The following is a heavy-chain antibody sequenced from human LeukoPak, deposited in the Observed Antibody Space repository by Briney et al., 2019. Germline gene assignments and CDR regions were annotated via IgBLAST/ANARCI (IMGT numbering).Heavy chain of an antibody. V-gene: IGHV3-7*01. D-gene: IGHD4-17*01. J-gene: IGHJ5*02. Sequence: GGSLRLSCAASGFTFTSYWMNWVRQAPGKGLEWVALINPDGSQTNYVDSVKGRFTISRDNAENSLYLQMNSLRAEDTAVYYCARDLGYGALDPWGQGTLVAVSS. CDR1: GFTFTSYW. CDR3: ARDLGYGALDP. CDR2: INPDGSQT.